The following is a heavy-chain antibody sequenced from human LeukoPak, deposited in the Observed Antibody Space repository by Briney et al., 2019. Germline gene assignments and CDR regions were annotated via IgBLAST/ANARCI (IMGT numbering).Heavy chain of an antibody. CDR2: INPNSGGA. CDR3: ARDQSPYCTNGECYPQILAHNGFDP. D-gene: IGHD2-8*01. J-gene: IGHJ5*02. CDR1: GYTFTGYY. V-gene: IGHV1-2*02. Sequence: ASVKVSYKACGYTFTGYYMHWVRQAPGQGLEWMGWINPNSGGAHYAQKFQGRVTITRDTSISTVYMELSRLRADDKAVYYCARDQSPYCTNGECYPQILAHNGFDPWGQGTLVTVSS.